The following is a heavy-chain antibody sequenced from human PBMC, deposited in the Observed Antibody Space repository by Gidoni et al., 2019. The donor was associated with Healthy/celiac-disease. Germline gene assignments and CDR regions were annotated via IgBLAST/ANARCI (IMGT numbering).Heavy chain of an antibody. CDR1: GFTFSSYA. CDR2: ISGSGGST. CDR3: AKDLGRFLEWLGFDY. V-gene: IGHV3-23*01. D-gene: IGHD3-3*01. J-gene: IGHJ4*02. Sequence: EVQLLESGGGLVQPGGSLRLSCAASGFTFSSYAMSWVRQAPGKGLEWVSAISGSGGSTYYADSVKGRFTISRDNSKNTLYLQMNSLRAEGTAVYYCAKDLGRFLEWLGFDYWGQGTLVTVSS.